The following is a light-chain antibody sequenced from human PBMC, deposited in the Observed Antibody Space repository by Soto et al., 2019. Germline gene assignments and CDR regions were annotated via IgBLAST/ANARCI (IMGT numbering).Light chain of an antibody. CDR3: LHDYSYSGA. Sequence: DIQMTQSPSTLSASVGDRVTITCRASQGIVGWLAWFQQKPGKAPQLLIYAASNLESGVPSRFRGSGSGTEFTLTISSLQPDDFASYYCLHDYSYSGAFGQGTKVDIK. CDR2: AAS. CDR1: QGIVGW. J-gene: IGKJ1*01. V-gene: IGKV1-5*01.